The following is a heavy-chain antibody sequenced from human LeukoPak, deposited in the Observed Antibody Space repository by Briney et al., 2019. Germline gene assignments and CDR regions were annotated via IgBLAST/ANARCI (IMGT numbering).Heavy chain of an antibody. CDR3: ARELSQIVWGGLDY. D-gene: IGHD2-21*01. Sequence: PGRSLRLSCAASGFIFSHYGMHWVRQAPSKGLEWVAVIQNDASTENFADSVKGRFTISRDNSKNTVFLQMNSLRVEDTAVYYCARELSQIVWGGLDYGGQGTLVSVSS. CDR1: GFIFSHYG. J-gene: IGHJ4*02. V-gene: IGHV3-33*05. CDR2: IQNDASTE.